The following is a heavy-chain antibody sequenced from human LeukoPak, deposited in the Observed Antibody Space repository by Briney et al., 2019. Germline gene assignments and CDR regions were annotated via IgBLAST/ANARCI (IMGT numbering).Heavy chain of an antibody. CDR2: MNPNSGNT. D-gene: IGHD6-19*01. CDR1: GYTFTSYD. Sequence: VSVKVSCKASGYTFTSYDINWVRQATGQGLEWMGWMNPNSGNTGYAQKFQGRVTMTRNTSISTAYMELSSLRSEDTAVYYCARVLAGSGWYDVFDIWAQGTMVTVSS. CDR3: ARVLAGSGWYDVFDI. J-gene: IGHJ3*02. V-gene: IGHV1-8*01.